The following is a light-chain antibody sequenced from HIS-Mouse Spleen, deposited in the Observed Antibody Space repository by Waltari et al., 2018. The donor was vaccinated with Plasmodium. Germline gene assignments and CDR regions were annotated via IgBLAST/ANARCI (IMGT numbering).Light chain of an antibody. CDR2: EGS. CDR1: STDFGRYNL. CDR3: CSYAGSSTYV. Sequence: QSALTQPASLSGSPGPSLTIPCTGTSTDFGRYNLVSWYQQHPGKAPKLMIYEGSKRPSGVSNRFSGSKSGNTASLTISGLQAEDEADYYCCSYAGSSTYVFGTGTKVTVL. J-gene: IGLJ1*01. V-gene: IGLV2-23*01.